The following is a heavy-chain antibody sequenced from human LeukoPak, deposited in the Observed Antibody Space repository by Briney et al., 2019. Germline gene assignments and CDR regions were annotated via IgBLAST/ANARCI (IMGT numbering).Heavy chain of an antibody. V-gene: IGHV1-18*01. Sequence: GASVKVSCKASGYTFTSYGISWGRQAPGQGLEWMGWISAYNGNTNYAQKLQGRVTMTTDTSTSTAYMELRSLRSDDPAVYYCARWGSTGYYYYMDVWGKGTTVTVSS. CDR1: GYTFTSYG. CDR2: ISAYNGNT. CDR3: ARWGSTGYYYYMDV. D-gene: IGHD3-16*01. J-gene: IGHJ6*03.